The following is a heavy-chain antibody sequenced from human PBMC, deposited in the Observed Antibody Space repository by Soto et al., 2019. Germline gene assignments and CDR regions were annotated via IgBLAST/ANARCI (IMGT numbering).Heavy chain of an antibody. CDR2: IYYSGST. Sequence: PSETLSLTCTVSGGSISSGGYYWSWIRQHPGKGLEWIGYIYYSGSTYYNPSLKSRVTISVDTSKNQSSLKLSSVTAADTAVYYCARGWYCTNGVCYSPHAFDIWGQGTMVTVSS. D-gene: IGHD2-8*01. CDR3: ARGWYCTNGVCYSPHAFDI. CDR1: GGSISSGGYY. J-gene: IGHJ3*02. V-gene: IGHV4-31*03.